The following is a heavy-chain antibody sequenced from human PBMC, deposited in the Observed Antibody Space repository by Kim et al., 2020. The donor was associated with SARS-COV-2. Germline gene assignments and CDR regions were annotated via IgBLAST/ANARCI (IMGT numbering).Heavy chain of an antibody. CDR3: ARVGLWQQRGTDY. CDR2: IYYSGST. D-gene: IGHD6-13*01. Sequence: SETLSLTCTVSGGSISSSSYYWGWIRQPPGKGLEWIGSIYYSGSTYYNPSLKSRVTISVDTSKNQFSLKLSSVTAADTAVYYCARVGLWQQRGTDYWGQGTLVTVSS. CDR1: GGSISSSSYY. J-gene: IGHJ4*02. V-gene: IGHV4-39*01.